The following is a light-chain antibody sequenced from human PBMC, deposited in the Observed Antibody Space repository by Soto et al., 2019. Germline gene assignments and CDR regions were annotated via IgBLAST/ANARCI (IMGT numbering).Light chain of an antibody. Sequence: DIQMTHSPSSLSASVEDRVTISCRASQSISSYLNWYQQKPGKAPKLLIYAASSLQSGVPSRFSGSGSGTDFTLTISSLQPEDFATYYCQQSYSTPLTFGGGTKVDIK. V-gene: IGKV1-39*01. CDR2: AAS. CDR1: QSISSY. CDR3: QQSYSTPLT. J-gene: IGKJ4*01.